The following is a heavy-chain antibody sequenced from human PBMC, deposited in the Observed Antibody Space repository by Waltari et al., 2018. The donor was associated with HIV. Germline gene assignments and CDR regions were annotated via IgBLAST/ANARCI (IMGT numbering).Heavy chain of an antibody. CDR1: GGSMSYYY. CDR2: SYYSGST. V-gene: IGHV4-59*01. J-gene: IGHJ3*02. CDR3: ARKVSSSSSKDDAFDI. D-gene: IGHD6-6*01. Sequence: QVQLQESGPGLVKPSETLSPTCTVPGGSMSYYYCSWIRQPPGKTLEWIGYSYYSGSTRYNTSLQSRVTISVDRSKNLFSLRLTSVTAADTAVYYCARKVSSSSSKDDAFDIWGQGTMVTVSS.